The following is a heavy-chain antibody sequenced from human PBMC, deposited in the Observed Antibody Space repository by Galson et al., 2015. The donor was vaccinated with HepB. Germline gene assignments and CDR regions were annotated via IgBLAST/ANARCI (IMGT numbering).Heavy chain of an antibody. V-gene: IGHV1-3*04. CDR1: GYTFTSYS. CDR2: SNTENGNT. J-gene: IGHJ5*02. Sequence: PVKVSCKASGYTFTSYSMHWVRQAPRQSLEWIGWSNTENGNTRYSQEFQGRVTITRDTSASTVYMELSSLGSEDTAVYFCARDDPPAWFDPWGEGTLVTVSS. CDR3: ARDDPPAWFDP.